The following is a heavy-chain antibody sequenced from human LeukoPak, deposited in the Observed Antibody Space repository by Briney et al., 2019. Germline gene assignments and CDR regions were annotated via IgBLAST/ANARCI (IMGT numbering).Heavy chain of an antibody. CDR2: ISYDGSNK. CDR3: ARDHDDTRFDP. V-gene: IGHV3-30-3*01. Sequence: GSLRLSCAASGFTFSSYAMHWVRQAPGQGLEWVAVISYDGSNKYYADSVKGRFTISRDNSKNTLYLQMNSLRAEDTAVYYCARDHDDTRFDPWGQGTLVTVSS. CDR1: GFTFSSYA. J-gene: IGHJ5*02. D-gene: IGHD3-9*01.